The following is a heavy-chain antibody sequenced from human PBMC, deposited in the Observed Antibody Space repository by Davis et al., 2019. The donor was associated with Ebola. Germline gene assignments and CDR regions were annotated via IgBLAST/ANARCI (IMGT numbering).Heavy chain of an antibody. J-gene: IGHJ6*02. V-gene: IGHV1-18*01. Sequence: AASVKVSCKASGYTFTTYGISWVRQAPGQGLEWMGWISTYNDNTNYAQKLQGRVTMTTDTSTSTAYMELRSLRSDDTAVYYCARDRYCSGGSCYSSYYYGMDVWCQGTTVTVSS. CDR1: GYTFTTYG. CDR3: ARDRYCSGGSCYSSYYYGMDV. D-gene: IGHD2-15*01. CDR2: ISTYNDNT.